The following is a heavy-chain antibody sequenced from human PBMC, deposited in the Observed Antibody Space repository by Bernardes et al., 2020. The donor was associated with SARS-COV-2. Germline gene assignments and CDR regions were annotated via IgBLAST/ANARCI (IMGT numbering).Heavy chain of an antibody. CDR2: IRSRVYGGTI. Sequence: GGSLRLSCTASGFTFGDYAMIWVRQAPGKGLEWVGFIRSRVYGGTIEYAASVQGRFTLSRDDSNSIAYLQMNSLKTEDTAVYYCTRDSYSGSYYVHAFDIWGQGTMVTVSS. J-gene: IGHJ3*02. V-gene: IGHV3-49*04. CDR3: TRDSYSGSYYVHAFDI. CDR1: GFTFGDYA. D-gene: IGHD1-26*01.